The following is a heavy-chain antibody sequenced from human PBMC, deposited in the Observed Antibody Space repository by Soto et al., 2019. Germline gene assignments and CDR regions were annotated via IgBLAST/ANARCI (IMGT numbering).Heavy chain of an antibody. CDR1: GFTFSTYS. V-gene: IGHV3-48*01. J-gene: IGHJ5*02. CDR2: ISSSDSVI. D-gene: IGHD2-8*01. CDR3: ARDQCTHGVCYFGWFDT. Sequence: PGGSLRLSCVASGFTFSTYSMSWVRQAPGKGLEWVSYISSSDSVIYYADSVKGRYTLSRDNAKSSLYLQMNSLRAEDTAVYYCARDQCTHGVCYFGWFDTWGPGTLVTVSS.